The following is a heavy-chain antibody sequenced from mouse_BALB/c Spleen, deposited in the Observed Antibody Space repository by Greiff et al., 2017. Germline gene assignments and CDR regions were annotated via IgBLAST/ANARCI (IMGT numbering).Heavy chain of an antibody. CDR2: ISSGSSTI. D-gene: IGHD1-3*01. V-gene: IGHV5-17*02. CDR1: GFTFSSFG. CDR3: ARYNYDWFAY. Sequence: EVKLMESGGGLVQPGGSRKLSCAASGFTFSSFGMHWVRQAPEKGLEWVAYISSGSSTIYYADTVKGRFTISRDNPKNTLFLQMTSLRSEDTAMYYCARYNYDWFAYWGQGTLVTVSA. J-gene: IGHJ3*01.